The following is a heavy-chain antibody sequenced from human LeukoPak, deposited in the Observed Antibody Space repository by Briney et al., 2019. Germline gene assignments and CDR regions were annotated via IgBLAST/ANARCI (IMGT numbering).Heavy chain of an antibody. J-gene: IGHJ6*03. CDR1: GYSISSGYY. D-gene: IGHD3-22*01. Sequence: SETLSLTCTVSGYSISSGYYWGWIRQPPGKGLEWIGSIYHSGSTYYNPSLKSRVTISVDTSKNQFSLKLSSVTAADTAVYYRAREGKDSSGYYYAYYYYYYMDVWGKGTTVTVSS. CDR3: AREGKDSSGYYYAYYYYYYMDV. CDR2: IYHSGST. V-gene: IGHV4-38-2*02.